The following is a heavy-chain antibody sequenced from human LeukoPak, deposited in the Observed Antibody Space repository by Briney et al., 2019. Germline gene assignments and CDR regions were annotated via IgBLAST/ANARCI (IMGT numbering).Heavy chain of an antibody. CDR2: IYPADSDT. CDR3: ATPHDATAYYYDSSGYFY. CDR1: GYNFGGYW. D-gene: IGHD3-22*01. V-gene: IGHV5-51*01. Sequence: GESLKISCKGSGYNFGGYWIALVRQMPGKGLEWMGIIYPADSDTRYSPSFQGQVTISADKSITTAYLQWSSLKASDTAMYYCATPHDATAYYYDSSGYFYWGQGTLVTVSS. J-gene: IGHJ4*02.